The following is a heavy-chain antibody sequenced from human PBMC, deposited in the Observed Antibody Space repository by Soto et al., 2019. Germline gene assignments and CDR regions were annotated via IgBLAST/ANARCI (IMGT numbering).Heavy chain of an antibody. CDR2: IYYSGST. CDR3: ARRGAYNWYFDL. CDR1: GGSISTYY. J-gene: IGHJ2*01. Sequence: QVQLQESGPGLVKPSETLSLTCTVSGGSISTYYWSWIRQPPGKGLEWIGYIYYSGSTNYNPSLKSRVTLTVDTSKTQFSLKLSSVTAADTAVYYCARRGAYNWYFDLWGRGTLVTVSS. D-gene: IGHD1-1*01. V-gene: IGHV4-59*08.